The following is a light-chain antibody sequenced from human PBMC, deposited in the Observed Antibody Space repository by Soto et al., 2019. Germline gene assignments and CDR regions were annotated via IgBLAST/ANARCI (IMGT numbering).Light chain of an antibody. CDR2: KAA. J-gene: IGKJ1*01. CDR1: QGVSSH. Sequence: IQSTQFPSSLSASVGDSFTITCRASQGVSSHLAWHQQKPGKAPKLLIYKAANLADEVPSRFAGSGSGTDFTLTITRLQPDDFATYYCQHYNSFSRTLGQGTKVDI. CDR3: QHYNSFSRT. V-gene: IGKV1-13*02.